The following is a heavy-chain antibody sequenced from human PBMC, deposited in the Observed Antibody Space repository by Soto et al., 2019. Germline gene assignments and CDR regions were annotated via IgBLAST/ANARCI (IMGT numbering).Heavy chain of an antibody. CDR1: GGSISTSSYY. V-gene: IGHV4-39*01. CDR3: ARLIAAAGGNRAY. J-gene: IGHJ4*02. D-gene: IGHD6-13*01. CDR2: IYYSGST. Sequence: QLQLQESGPGLVKPSETLSLTCTVSGGSISTSSYYWGWIRQPPGKGLEWIGSIYYSGSTYYNPSLKSRVTISADTSKNQFSLKRSSVAAAETAVYYCARLIAAAGGNRAYWGQGTLVTVSS.